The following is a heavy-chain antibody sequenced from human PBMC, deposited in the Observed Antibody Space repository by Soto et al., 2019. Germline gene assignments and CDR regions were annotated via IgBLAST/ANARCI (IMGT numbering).Heavy chain of an antibody. CDR2: IWSAGNT. Sequence: GALRLSCAASGFTVSSKYMSWVRQAPGKGLEWVSIIWSAGNTYYADSVRGRFTISRDNLKNSLYLQMNSLTADDTAVYYCAREAPMDVWGQGTTVTVSS. J-gene: IGHJ6*02. CDR3: AREAPMDV. CDR1: GFTVSSKY. V-gene: IGHV3-53*01.